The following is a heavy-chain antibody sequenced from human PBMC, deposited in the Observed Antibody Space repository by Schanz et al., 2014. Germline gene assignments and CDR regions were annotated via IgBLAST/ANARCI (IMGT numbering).Heavy chain of an antibody. CDR3: AKDSCSSTTCYGYGMDV. CDR2: ISGGGGTR. CDR1: GFTFSSYG. Sequence: EVQLLESGGGLVQPGGSLRLSCAASGFTFSSYGMSWVRQGPGKGLEWVSGISGGGGTRNYADSVKGRFTVFRDNSKRTLYLEINDPRAEDTAVYYCAKDSCSSTTCYGYGMDVWGQGSTVTVSS. D-gene: IGHD2-2*01. V-gene: IGHV3-23*01. J-gene: IGHJ6*02.